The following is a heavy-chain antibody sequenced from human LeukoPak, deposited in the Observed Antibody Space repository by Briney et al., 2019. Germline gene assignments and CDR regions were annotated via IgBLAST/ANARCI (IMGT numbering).Heavy chain of an antibody. V-gene: IGHV1-69*13. Sequence: GASVKVSFKASGGTFNSYAISWVRQAPGQGLEWMGGIIPIFGTANYAQKFQGRVTITADESTSTAYMELSSLRSEDTAVYYCAREEPYYYDSSGFGYWGQGTLVTVSS. D-gene: IGHD3-22*01. CDR2: IIPIFGTA. J-gene: IGHJ4*02. CDR1: GGTFNSYA. CDR3: AREEPYYYDSSGFGY.